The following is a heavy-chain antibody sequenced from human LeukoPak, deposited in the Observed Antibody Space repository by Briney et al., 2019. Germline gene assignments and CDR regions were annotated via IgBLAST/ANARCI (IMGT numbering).Heavy chain of an antibody. CDR1: GYTFTGYY. CDR3: ARREIFDFYRSSNWYFDL. Sequence: ASVKVSCKASGYTFTGYYMHWVRQAPGQGLEWMGWINPNSGGTNYAQKFQGRVTMTRDTSISTAYMELSRLRSDDTAVCYCARREIFDFYRSSNWYFDLWGRGTLVTVSS. J-gene: IGHJ2*01. D-gene: IGHD3/OR15-3a*01. V-gene: IGHV1-2*02. CDR2: INPNSGGT.